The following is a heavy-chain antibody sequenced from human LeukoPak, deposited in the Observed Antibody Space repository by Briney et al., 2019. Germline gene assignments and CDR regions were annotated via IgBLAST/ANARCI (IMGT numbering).Heavy chain of an antibody. CDR1: GYTFNSYA. CDR3: ARDRDGGGNWFDP. V-gene: IGHV1-18*01. CDR2: ISAYNGNT. Sequence: ASVKVSCRASGYTFNSYAISWVRQAPGQGLEWMGWISAYNGNTNYAQKLQGRVTMTTDTSTSTAYMELRSLRSDDTAVYYCARDRDGGGNWFDPWGQGTLVTVSS. D-gene: IGHD4-23*01. J-gene: IGHJ5*02.